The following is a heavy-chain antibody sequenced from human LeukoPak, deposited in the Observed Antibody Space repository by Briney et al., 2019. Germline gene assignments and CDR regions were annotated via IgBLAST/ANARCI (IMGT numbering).Heavy chain of an antibody. CDR2: IIPILGIA. Sequence: ASVKVSCKASGYTFSSYAISWVRQAPGQGLEWMGRIIPILGIANYAQKFQGRVTITADKSTSTAYMELSSLRSEDTAVYYCARAQQQLSGYFDYWGQGTLVTVSS. CDR3: ARAQQQLSGYFDY. D-gene: IGHD6-13*01. CDR1: GYTFSSYA. V-gene: IGHV1-69*04. J-gene: IGHJ4*02.